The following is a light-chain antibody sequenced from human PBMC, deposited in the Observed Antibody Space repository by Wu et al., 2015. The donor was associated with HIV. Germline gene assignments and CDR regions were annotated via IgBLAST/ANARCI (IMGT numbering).Light chain of an antibody. CDR1: QAIRNS. Sequence: DIQMTQSPSSLSASVGDKVTLTCRASQAIRNSVAWLQQRPGQAPKLLLYAASTLESGVPSRFSGTGYGTDSTLTISGLQPEDFAIYYCQQHSSIPFSFGQGTRLDIK. V-gene: IGKV1-NL1*01. J-gene: IGKJ2*03. CDR3: QQHSSIPFS. CDR2: AAS.